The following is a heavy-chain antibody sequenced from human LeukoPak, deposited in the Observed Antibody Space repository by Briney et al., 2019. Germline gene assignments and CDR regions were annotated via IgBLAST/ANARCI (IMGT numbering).Heavy chain of an antibody. CDR1: GFLFSTYA. CDR3: ARVIRAAPGKGYFDY. V-gene: IGHV3-23*01. J-gene: IGHJ4*02. CDR2: ISGSGGST. Sequence: GGSLRLSFATSGFLFSTYALSWVRPAPGKGLEWASSISGSGGSTYHADSVKGRFTISRDSSKNTLYLQMNSLRAEDTAIYYCARVIRAAPGKGYFDYWGQGTLVTVSS. D-gene: IGHD6-13*01.